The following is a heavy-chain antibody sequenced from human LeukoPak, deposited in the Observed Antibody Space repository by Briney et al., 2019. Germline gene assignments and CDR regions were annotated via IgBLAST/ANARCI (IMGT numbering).Heavy chain of an antibody. CDR1: GGSISSYY. CDR3: ARVLSDYPYYYYGMDV. V-gene: IGHV4-59*08. J-gene: IGHJ6*02. CDR2: IYYSGST. Sequence: SETLSLTCTVSGGSISSYYWSWIRQPPGKGLEWIGYIYYSGSTNYNPSLKSRVTISVDTSKNQFSLKLSSVTAADTAVYYCARVLSDYPYYYYGMDVWGQGTTVTVSS. D-gene: IGHD1-26*01.